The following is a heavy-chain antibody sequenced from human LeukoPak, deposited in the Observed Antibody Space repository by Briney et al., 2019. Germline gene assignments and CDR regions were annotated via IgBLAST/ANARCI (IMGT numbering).Heavy chain of an antibody. D-gene: IGHD3-10*01. J-gene: IGHJ6*02. CDR2: IRSKAYNYAT. V-gene: IGHV3-73*01. CDR1: GFTFSGSA. CDR3: ILSGTGDYYYGLDV. Sequence: PGGSLRLSCAASGFTFSGSAIHWVRQASGKGLEWVGRIRSKAYNYATAYAASVKGRFTISRDDSKNTAYLQMNSLKTEDTAVYYCILSGTGDYYYGLDVWGQGTTVTVSS.